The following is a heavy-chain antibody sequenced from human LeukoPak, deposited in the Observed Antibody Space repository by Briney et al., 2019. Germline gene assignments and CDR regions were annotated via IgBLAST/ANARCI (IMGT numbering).Heavy chain of an antibody. J-gene: IGHJ6*02. D-gene: IGHD3-22*01. CDR1: GFTFSSYA. CDR3: AKDTDSTGYYYYYYAMDV. CDR2: ISGSGDNT. V-gene: IGHV3-23*01. Sequence: GGSLRLSCAASGFTFSSYAMSWVRQAPGKGLEWVSTISGSGDNTYYADSVKGRFTISRDDSKNTLYLQMNSLRAEDTAIYYCAKDTDSTGYYYYYYAMDVWGQGTTVAVSS.